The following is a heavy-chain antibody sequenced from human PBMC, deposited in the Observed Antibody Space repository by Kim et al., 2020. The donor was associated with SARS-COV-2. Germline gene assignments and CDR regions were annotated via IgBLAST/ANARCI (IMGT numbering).Heavy chain of an antibody. CDR3: AKSCSSGGCYTASD. V-gene: IGHV3-23*01. CDR2: ISPSGGST. D-gene: IGHD2-15*01. CDR1: GFTFSRHS. Sequence: GGSLRLSCEASGFTFSRHSMSWVRQAPGKGLEWVSAISPSGGSTYYADSVKGRFTISRDNSKNTLYLQMNSLRVDDTAVYYCAKSCSSGGCYTASDWGQGTLVTVSS. J-gene: IGHJ4*02.